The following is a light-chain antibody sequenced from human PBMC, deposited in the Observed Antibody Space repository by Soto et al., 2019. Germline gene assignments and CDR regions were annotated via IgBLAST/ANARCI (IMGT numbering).Light chain of an antibody. J-gene: IGLJ2*01. V-gene: IGLV2-14*01. CDR3: SSYISNSIVV. CDR1: SSDVGDYNY. CDR2: EVS. Sequence: QSVLTQPASVSGSPGQSITISCTGNSSDVGDYNYVSWYQQHPGKAPKLMIYEVSHRLSGVSNRFSGSKSGYTASLTISGLQDEDEADYYCSSYISNSIVVFGGGTQLTVL.